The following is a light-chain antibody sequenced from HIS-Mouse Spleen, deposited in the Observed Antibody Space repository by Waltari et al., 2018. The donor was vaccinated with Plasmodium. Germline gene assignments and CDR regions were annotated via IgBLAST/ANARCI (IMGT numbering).Light chain of an antibody. CDR1: QSVSSY. CDR2: DAS. CDR3: QQRSNWPPFT. Sequence: EIVLTQSPATLSFSPGERATLPCRASQSVSSYLAWYQQTPGQAPGLLIYDASNRATGIPARFSGSGSGTDFTLTISSLEPEDFAVYYCQQRSNWPPFTFGPGTKVDIK. V-gene: IGKV3-11*01. J-gene: IGKJ3*01.